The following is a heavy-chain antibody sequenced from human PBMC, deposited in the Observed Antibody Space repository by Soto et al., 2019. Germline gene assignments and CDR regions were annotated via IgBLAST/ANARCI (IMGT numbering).Heavy chain of an antibody. J-gene: IGHJ6*02. D-gene: IGHD4-17*01. CDR1: GGSISSSSYY. Sequence: SETLSLTCTVSGGSISSSSYYWGWIRQPPGKGLEWIGSIYYSGSTYYNPSLKSRVTISVDTSKNQFSLKLSSVTAADTAVYYCARLIYGDYGGYYYGMDVWGHGTLVT. CDR3: ARLIYGDYGGYYYGMDV. CDR2: IYYSGST. V-gene: IGHV4-39*01.